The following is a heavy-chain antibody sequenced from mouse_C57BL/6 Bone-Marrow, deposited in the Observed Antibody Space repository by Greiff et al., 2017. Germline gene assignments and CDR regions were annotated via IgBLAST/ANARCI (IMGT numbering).Heavy chain of an antibody. D-gene: IGHD1-1*01. CDR2: IYPGDGDT. Sequence: QVQLQQSGAELVKPGASVKISCKASGYAFSSYWMNWVKQRPGKGLEWIGQIYPGDGDTNYNGKFKGKDTLTADKSSSTAYMQLSSLTSEDSAVYFCARRGSSSAMDYWVQGASVTVSS. V-gene: IGHV1-80*01. CDR1: GYAFSSYW. CDR3: ARRGSSSAMDY. J-gene: IGHJ4*01.